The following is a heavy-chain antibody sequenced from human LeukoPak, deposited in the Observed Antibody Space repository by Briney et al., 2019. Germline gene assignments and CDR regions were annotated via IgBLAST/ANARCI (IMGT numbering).Heavy chain of an antibody. V-gene: IGHV3-21*04. Sequence: GGSLRLSCAASGFTFSSYSMNWVRQAPGKGLEWVSSISSSSSYIYYADSVKGRFTISRDNAKNSLYLQMNSLRAEDTALYYCAKDRSPAVHSYYFDYWGQGTLVTVSS. D-gene: IGHD2-21*01. J-gene: IGHJ4*02. CDR2: ISSSSSYI. CDR3: AKDRSPAVHSYYFDY. CDR1: GFTFSSYS.